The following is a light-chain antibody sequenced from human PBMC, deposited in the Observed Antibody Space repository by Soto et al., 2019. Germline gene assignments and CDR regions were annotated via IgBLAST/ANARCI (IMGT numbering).Light chain of an antibody. CDR3: QQRSNWPWT. CDR2: DAS. V-gene: IGKV3-11*01. J-gene: IGKJ1*01. CDR1: QRVSNY. Sequence: EIVLTQSTATLSLSPGERATLSCRASQRVSNYLVWYQQKPGQAPRLLIYDASNRATAIPARFSGSGSGTDFTLTISSLEPEDFAVYYCQQRSNWPWTFGQGTKVEIK.